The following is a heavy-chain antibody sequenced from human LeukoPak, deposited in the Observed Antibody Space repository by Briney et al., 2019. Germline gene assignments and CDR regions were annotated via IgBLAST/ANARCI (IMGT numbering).Heavy chain of an antibody. V-gene: IGHV3-23*01. CDR1: GFTVSANY. CDR2: ISRNGGEI. D-gene: IGHD4/OR15-4a*01. J-gene: IGHJ4*02. CDR3: AKDLRPTTISYFDN. Sequence: GGSLRLSCAASGFTVSANYMSWVRLAPGKGREGVSSISRNGGEIYYADSVKGRFTISRDNSKNTVYLQMSALRAEDTALYYCAKDLRPTTISYFDNWGQGTLVTVSS.